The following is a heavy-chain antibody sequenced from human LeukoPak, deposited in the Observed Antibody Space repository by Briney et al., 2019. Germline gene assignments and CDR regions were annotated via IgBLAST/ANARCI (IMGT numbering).Heavy chain of an antibody. V-gene: IGHV1-8*03. CDR2: MNPNSGNT. D-gene: IGHD6-13*01. J-gene: IGHJ4*02. CDR1: GYTFTGYY. CDR3: ARVRAAGHYFDY. Sequence: ASVKLSCKASGYTFTGYYMHWVRQAPGQGLEWMGWMNPNSGNTGYAQKFQGRVTITRNTSISTAYMELSSLRTEDTAVYYCARVRAAGHYFDYWGQGTLVTVSS.